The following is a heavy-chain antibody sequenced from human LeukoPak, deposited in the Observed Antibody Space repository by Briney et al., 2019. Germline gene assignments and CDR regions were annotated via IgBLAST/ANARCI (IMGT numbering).Heavy chain of an antibody. Sequence: SETLSLTCTVSGGSISRYYWSWIRQPPGKGLEWIGYIYYSGSTNYNPSLKSRVTISVDTSKNQFSLKLSSVTAADTAVYYCARQSTAGYSYGLFDYWGQGTLVTVSS. J-gene: IGHJ4*02. V-gene: IGHV4-59*08. D-gene: IGHD5-18*01. CDR1: GGSISRYY. CDR3: ARQSTAGYSYGLFDY. CDR2: IYYSGST.